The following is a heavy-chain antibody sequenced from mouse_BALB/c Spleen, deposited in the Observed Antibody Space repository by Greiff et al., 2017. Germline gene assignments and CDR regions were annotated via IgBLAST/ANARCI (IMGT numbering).Heavy chain of an antibody. D-gene: IGHD2-14*01. CDR2: ISYSGST. Sequence: DVKLQESGPGLVKPSQSLSLTCTVTGYSITSDYAWNWIRQFPGNKLEWMGYISYSGSTSYNPSLKSRISITRDTSKNQFFLQLNSVTTEDTATYYCARRGTYAMDYGGQGTSVTVAS. J-gene: IGHJ4*01. V-gene: IGHV3-2*02. CDR3: ARRGTYAMDY. CDR1: GYSITSDYA.